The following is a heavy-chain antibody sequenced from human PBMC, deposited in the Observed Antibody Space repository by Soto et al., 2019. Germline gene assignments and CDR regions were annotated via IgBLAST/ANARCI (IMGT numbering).Heavy chain of an antibody. CDR3: ARAGVYSSAYMDV. V-gene: IGHV3-66*01. CDR2: TFSGGST. D-gene: IGHD6-25*01. CDR1: GLTVSNNS. Sequence: EVQLVESGGGLVQPGGSLRVSCAASGLTVSNNSMNWVRQITGKGLEWVSITFSGGSTYYADSVKDRFTVSRDNSKNTLHLQRNGLTAEDTAVYYCARAGVYSSAYMDVWGEGATVTVSS. J-gene: IGHJ6*03.